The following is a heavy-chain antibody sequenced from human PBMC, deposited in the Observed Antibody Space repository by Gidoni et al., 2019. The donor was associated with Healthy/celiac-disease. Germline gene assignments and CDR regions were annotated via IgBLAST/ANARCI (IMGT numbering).Heavy chain of an antibody. CDR3: ARGDIVVDGCDY. D-gene: IGHD3-22*01. Sequence: QVQLVQSGAEVKKPGASVKVSCKASGYTFTSYDLNRVRQATGQGLEWMGWMKPNSGNTGYAQKFQGRVTMTRNTSISTAYMELSSLRSEDTAVYYCARGDIVVDGCDYWGQGTLVTVSS. V-gene: IGHV1-8*01. CDR1: GYTFTSYD. J-gene: IGHJ4*02. CDR2: MKPNSGNT.